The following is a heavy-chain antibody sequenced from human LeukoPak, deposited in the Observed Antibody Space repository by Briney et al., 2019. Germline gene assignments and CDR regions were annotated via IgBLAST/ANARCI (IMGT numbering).Heavy chain of an antibody. D-gene: IGHD2-2*03. J-gene: IGHJ4*02. V-gene: IGHV3-15*01. CDR1: GFTFTNSC. Sequence: GGSLRLSCEASGFTFTNSCMSWVRQAPGKGLEWVGRISRKTDGGTADYAAPVMGRITISRDDSNNTLYLQMNSLRTEYTAVYYCISGFCSSASCYAWGRGTRVIVSS. CDR2: ISRKTDGGTA. CDR3: ISGFCSSASCYA.